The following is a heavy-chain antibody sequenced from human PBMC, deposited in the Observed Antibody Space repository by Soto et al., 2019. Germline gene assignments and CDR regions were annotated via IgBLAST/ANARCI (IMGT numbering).Heavy chain of an antibody. CDR3: ARVPGLGWFDP. CDR2: IDYSGST. Sequence: QVQLQESGPGLVKPSETLSLTCNVSGGSISSYYWSWIRQPPGKGLEWIGYIDYSGSTNYNPSLQNRVTISVHTSKNQFSLKLSSVTAADTAVYYCARVPGLGWFDPWGQETLVTVSS. D-gene: IGHD3-16*01. V-gene: IGHV4-59*01. J-gene: IGHJ5*02. CDR1: GGSISSYY.